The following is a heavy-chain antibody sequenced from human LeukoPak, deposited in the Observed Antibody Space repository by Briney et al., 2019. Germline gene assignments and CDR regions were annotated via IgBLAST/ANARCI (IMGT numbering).Heavy chain of an antibody. D-gene: IGHD5-24*01. CDR2: ISGSGGST. V-gene: IGHV3-23*01. CDR3: AKDPRVGSRVATPCH. Sequence: PGGSLRLSCAASGLTFSSYAVSWVRQAPGKGLEWVSAISGSGGSTYYAGSVKGRFTISRDNSKSTLFLQMNSLRAEDTAVYYCAKDPRVGSRVATPCHWGQGTLVTVSS. CDR1: GLTFSSYA. J-gene: IGHJ4*02.